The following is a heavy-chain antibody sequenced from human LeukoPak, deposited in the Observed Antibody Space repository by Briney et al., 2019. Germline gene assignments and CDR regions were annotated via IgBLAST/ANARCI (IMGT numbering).Heavy chain of an antibody. J-gene: IGHJ4*02. CDR1: GYTFTYRY. D-gene: IGHD2-2*01. V-gene: IGHV1-45*02. CDR3: ARSSSTSSNFDY. CDR2: ITPFNGNT. Sequence: ASVKVSCKASGYTFTYRYLHWVRQAPGQALEWMRWITPFNGNTNYAQKFQDRVTITRDRSMSTAYMELSSLRFEDTAMYYYARSSSTSSNFDYWGQGTLVTVSS.